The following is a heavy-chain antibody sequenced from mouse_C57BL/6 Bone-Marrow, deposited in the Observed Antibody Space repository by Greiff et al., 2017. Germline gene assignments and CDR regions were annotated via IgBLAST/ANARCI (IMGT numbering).Heavy chain of an antibody. V-gene: IGHV1-72*01. CDR3: ARGNYFYWYFDV. Sequence: QVQLQQPGAELVKPGASVKLSCKASGYTFTSYWMHWVKQRPGRGLEWIGRINPNSGGTKYNEKFKSKATLTVDKPSSTAYMQLSSLTSKDSAVYYCARGNYFYWYFDVWGTGTTITVSS. D-gene: IGHD2-1*01. J-gene: IGHJ1*03. CDR1: GYTFTSYW. CDR2: INPNSGGT.